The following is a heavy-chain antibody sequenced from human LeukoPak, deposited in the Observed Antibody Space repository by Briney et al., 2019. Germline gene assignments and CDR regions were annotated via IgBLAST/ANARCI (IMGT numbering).Heavy chain of an antibody. CDR2: INPNSGGT. J-gene: IGHJ6*03. D-gene: IGHD6-13*01. CDR3: ARDHMAAAGTDLVYYYYYMDV. V-gene: IGHV1-2*02. CDR1: GYTFTGYY. Sequence: ASVKVSCKASGYTFTGYYMHWVRQAPGQGLEWMGWINPNSGGTNYAQKFQGRVTMTRDTSISTAYMELSGLRSDDTAVYYCARDHMAAAGTDLVYYYYYMDVWGKGTTVTISS.